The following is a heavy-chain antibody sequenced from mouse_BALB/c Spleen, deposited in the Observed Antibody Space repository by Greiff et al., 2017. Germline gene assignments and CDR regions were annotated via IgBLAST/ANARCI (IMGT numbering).Heavy chain of an antibody. V-gene: IGHV1S135*01. CDR1: GYSFTGYN. CDR3: AREGGAPFAY. Sequence: LVESGPELGKPGASVKISCKASGYSFTGYNMYWVKQSHRKSLEWIGYIDPYNGGTSYNQKSKGKATLTVDKSSSTAYMHLNSLTSEDSAIYYCAREGGAPFAYWGQGTLVTVSA. CDR2: IDPYNGGT. J-gene: IGHJ3*01.